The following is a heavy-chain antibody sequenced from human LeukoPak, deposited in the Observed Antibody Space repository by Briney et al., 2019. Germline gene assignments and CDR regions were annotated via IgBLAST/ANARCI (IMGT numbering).Heavy chain of an antibody. CDR3: ARGNSGYDYAFDI. CDR2: IYSSGGT. V-gene: IGHV4-59*01. Sequence: SETLSLTCTVSGGSISSYHWSWIRQPPGKGLQWIGFIYSSGGTNYNPSLKSRVTISLDTSKNQFSLRVSSVTSADTAVYYCARGNSGYDYAFDIWGQGTMVTVSS. D-gene: IGHD5-12*01. CDR1: GGSISSYH. J-gene: IGHJ3*02.